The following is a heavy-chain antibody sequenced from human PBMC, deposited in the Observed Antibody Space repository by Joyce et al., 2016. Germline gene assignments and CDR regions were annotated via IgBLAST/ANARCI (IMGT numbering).Heavy chain of an antibody. V-gene: IGHV3-48*03. J-gene: IGHJ4*02. CDR1: GIIFSSKE. CDR2: INSDDSRI. Sequence: EVHLVESGGGLVQPGGYLRLSCAASGIIFSSKEMNWVRQAPGKGLEWISSINSDDSRIHYADSVRGRFTISRYNARNSLYLEMNYLRVEDTAIYYCTTPSCANWGQGSLVTVSS. D-gene: IGHD2-2*01. CDR3: TTPSCAN.